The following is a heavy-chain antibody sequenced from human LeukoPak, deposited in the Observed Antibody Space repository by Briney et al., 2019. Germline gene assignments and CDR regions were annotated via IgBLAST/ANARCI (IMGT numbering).Heavy chain of an antibody. D-gene: IGHD6-13*01. CDR2: LYYSGST. J-gene: IGHJ5*02. V-gene: IGHV4-39*01. CDR1: GGSISSSSYY. CDR3: AKHGGRYSSSWYPT. Sequence: SETLSLTCTVSGGSISSSSYYWGWIRQPPGKGLEWIGSLYYSGSTYYNPSLKSRVTISVDTSKNRFSLKLNSVTAADTAVYYCAKHGGRYSSSWYPTWGQGTLVTVSS.